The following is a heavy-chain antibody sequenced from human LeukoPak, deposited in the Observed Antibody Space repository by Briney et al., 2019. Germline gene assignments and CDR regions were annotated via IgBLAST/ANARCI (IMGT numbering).Heavy chain of an antibody. Sequence: SETLPLTCTVSGGSISSYYWSWIRQPPGKGLEWIGYIYYSGSTNYNPSLKSRVTISVDTSKNQFSLKLSSVTAADTAVYYCARETTGLARYFDYWGQGTLVTVSS. J-gene: IGHJ4*02. CDR1: GGSISSYY. V-gene: IGHV4-59*12. CDR3: ARETTGLARYFDY. CDR2: IYYSGST. D-gene: IGHD4-11*01.